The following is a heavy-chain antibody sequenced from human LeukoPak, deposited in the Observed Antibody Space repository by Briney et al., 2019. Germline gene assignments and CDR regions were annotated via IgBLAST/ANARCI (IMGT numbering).Heavy chain of an antibody. Sequence: ASVKVSCKASGYTFTGYYMHWVRQAPGQGLEWMGWINPNSGGTNYAQKYQGRVTMTRDTSINTDYMELSRLRSGDTAAYYCAKEDSGSSIDYWGQGTLVTVSS. V-gene: IGHV1-2*02. CDR1: GYTFTGYY. J-gene: IGHJ4*02. CDR3: AKEDSGSSIDY. D-gene: IGHD1-26*01. CDR2: INPNSGGT.